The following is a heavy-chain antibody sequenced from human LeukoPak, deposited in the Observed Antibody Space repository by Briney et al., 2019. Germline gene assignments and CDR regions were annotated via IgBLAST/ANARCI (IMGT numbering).Heavy chain of an antibody. CDR1: GGSISSYY. CDR2: IYYSGST. J-gene: IGHJ4*02. Sequence: PSETLSLTCTVSGGSISSYYWSWIRQPPGKGLEWIGYIYYSGSTNYNPSLKSRVTISVDTSKNQFSLKLSSVTAADTAVYYCARVDYYDSSGFHYFDYWGQGTLVTVSS. V-gene: IGHV4-59*01. CDR3: ARVDYYDSSGFHYFDY. D-gene: IGHD3-22*01.